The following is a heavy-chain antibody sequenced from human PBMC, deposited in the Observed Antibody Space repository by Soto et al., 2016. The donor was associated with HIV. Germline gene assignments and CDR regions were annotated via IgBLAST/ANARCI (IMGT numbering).Heavy chain of an antibody. V-gene: IGHV4-30-4*08. CDR3: ARAWRY. CDR2: VYNIRTT. Sequence: QVQLQESGPGLVKPSQTLSLTCTVSGDSIATADFYWSWVRQVPGKGLEWIGYVYNIRTTYYNPSLKSRVTISVDTSKNQFSLKMSSMTAADTGIYYCARAWRYWGQGTLVTVSS. J-gene: IGHJ4*02. CDR1: GDSIATADFY.